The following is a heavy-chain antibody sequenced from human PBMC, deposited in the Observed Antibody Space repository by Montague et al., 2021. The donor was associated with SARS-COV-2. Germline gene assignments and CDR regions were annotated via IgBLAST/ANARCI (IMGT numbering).Heavy chain of an antibody. V-gene: IGHV4-59*12. CDR2: IAYSGYT. CDR3: ARGQEGVNMVLVVLGFYYYMDV. J-gene: IGHJ6*03. D-gene: IGHD3-22*01. Sequence: SETRSLTCTVSGGSISDSYWIWIRQPPGKGLEWIAYIAYSGYTIYNPSLKSRLTISTDTSKNQFSLKLTSVTAADTAVYYCARGQEGVNMVLVVLGFYYYMDVWGKGTTVTVSS. CDR1: GGSISDSY.